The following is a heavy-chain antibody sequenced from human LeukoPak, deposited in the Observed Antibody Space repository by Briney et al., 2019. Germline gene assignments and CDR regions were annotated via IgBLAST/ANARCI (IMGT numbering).Heavy chain of an antibody. CDR1: GGSFSGYY. Sequence: SETLSLTCAVYGGSFSGYYWSWIRQPPGKGLEWIGEINHSGSTNYNPSLKSRVTISVDTSKNQFSLKLSSVTAADTAVYYCASTPHFRRDYWGQGTLVTVSS. D-gene: IGHD3-3*02. CDR2: INHSGST. CDR3: ASTPHFRRDY. V-gene: IGHV4-34*01. J-gene: IGHJ4*02.